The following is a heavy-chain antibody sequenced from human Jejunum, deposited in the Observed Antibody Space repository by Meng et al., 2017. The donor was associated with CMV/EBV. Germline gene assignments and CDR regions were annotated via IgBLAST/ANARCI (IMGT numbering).Heavy chain of an antibody. CDR1: GFSGTTSGVA. V-gene: IGHV2-5*02. CDR2: IYWDDDT. Sequence: QISLKESGPTLVKPTQPLTLTCTFSGFSGTTSGVAVGWIRQPPGKALEWLALIYWDDDTRYSPSLKSRLTITKDSSKSQVVLTMTNMGPVDTATYYCAHRPSGYGGDFWFHWGQGTLVTVSS. D-gene: IGHD2-21*01. J-gene: IGHJ4*02. CDR3: AHRPSGYGGDFWFH.